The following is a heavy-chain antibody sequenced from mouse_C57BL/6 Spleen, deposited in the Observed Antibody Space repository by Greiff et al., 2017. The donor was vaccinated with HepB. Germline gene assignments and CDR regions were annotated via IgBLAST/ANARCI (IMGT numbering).Heavy chain of an antibody. V-gene: IGHV3-6*01. J-gene: IGHJ2*01. CDR1: GYSITCGYY. D-gene: IGHD4-1*01. CDR3: ARARWDVYYFDY. CDR2: ISYDGSN. Sequence: EVQLQESGPGLVKPSQSLSLTCSVTGYSITCGYYWNWIRQFPGNKLEWMGYISYDGSNNYNPSLKNRISITRDTSKNQFFLKLNSVTTEDTATYYCARARWDVYYFDYWGQGTTLTVSS.